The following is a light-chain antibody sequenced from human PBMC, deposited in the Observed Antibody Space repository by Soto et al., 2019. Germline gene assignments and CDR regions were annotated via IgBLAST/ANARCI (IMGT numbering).Light chain of an antibody. Sequence: EIVMTQSPATLSVSPGERATLSCRASQSVSSDLVWYQHKPGQAPRLLIYGASTRATGIPARFSGSGSGTEFTLTISSLQSGDFAVYYCQQYNNWPFTFGQGTKLEIK. V-gene: IGKV3-15*01. CDR2: GAS. J-gene: IGKJ2*01. CDR3: QQYNNWPFT. CDR1: QSVSSD.